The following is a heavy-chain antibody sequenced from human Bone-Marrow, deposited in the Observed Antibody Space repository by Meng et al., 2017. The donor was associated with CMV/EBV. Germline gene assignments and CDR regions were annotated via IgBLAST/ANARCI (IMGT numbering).Heavy chain of an antibody. CDR2: ISAYNGNT. Sequence: ASVKVSCKASGYTFTSYGISWVRQAPGQGLEWMGWISAYNGNTNYAQKLQGRVTMTTDTSTSTAYTELRSLRSDDTAVYYCARDEEMGPAAQNYYGMDVWGQGTTVTVSS. CDR1: GYTFTSYG. D-gene: IGHD2-2*01. J-gene: IGHJ6*02. CDR3: ARDEEMGPAAQNYYGMDV. V-gene: IGHV1-18*01.